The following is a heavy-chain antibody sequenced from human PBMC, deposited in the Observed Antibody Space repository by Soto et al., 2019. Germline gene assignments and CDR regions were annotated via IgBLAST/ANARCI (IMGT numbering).Heavy chain of an antibody. CDR1: GGTFNKYA. CDR3: ARQFDYDTSGYYYTY. CDR2: ITPLFGTP. J-gene: IGHJ4*02. Sequence: QVQLVQSGTEVKKPGSSVKVSCKASGGTFNKYAIDWVRQAPGQGLEWMGGITPLFGTPNYAQRFQGRVTNSADEVPSTAYMELRSLRSDDTGVYYCARQFDYDTSGYYYTYWGQGTLVTVSS. D-gene: IGHD3-22*01. V-gene: IGHV1-69*01.